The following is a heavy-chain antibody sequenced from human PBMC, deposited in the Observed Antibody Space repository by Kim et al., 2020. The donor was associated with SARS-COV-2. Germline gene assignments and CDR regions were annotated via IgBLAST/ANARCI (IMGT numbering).Heavy chain of an antibody. V-gene: IGHV3-53*01. Sequence: GGSLRLSCAASGFTVSSNYMSWVRQAPGKGLEWVSVIYSGGSTYYADSVKGRFTISRDNSKNTLYLQMNSLRAEDTAEYYCARGDSFDYYYYGMDVWGQGTTVTVSS. J-gene: IGHJ6*02. CDR1: GFTVSSNY. D-gene: IGHD3-16*01. CDR2: IYSGGST. CDR3: ARGDSFDYYYYGMDV.